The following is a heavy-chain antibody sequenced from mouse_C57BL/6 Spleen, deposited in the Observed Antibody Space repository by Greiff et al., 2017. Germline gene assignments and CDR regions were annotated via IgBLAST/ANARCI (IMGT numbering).Heavy chain of an antibody. CDR2: IYPGDGDT. CDR3: ARPDYDREFAY. V-gene: IGHV1-82*01. CDR1: GYAFSSSW. D-gene: IGHD2-4*01. Sequence: QVQLKESGPELVKPGASVKISCKASGYAFSSSWMNWVKQRPGKGLEWIGRIYPGDGDTNYNGKFKGKATLTADKSSSTAYMQLSSLTSEDSAVYCCARPDYDREFAYWGQKTLVTVSA. J-gene: IGHJ3*01.